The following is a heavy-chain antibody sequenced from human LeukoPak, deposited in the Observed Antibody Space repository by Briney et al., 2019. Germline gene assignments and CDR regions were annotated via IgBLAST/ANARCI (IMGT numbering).Heavy chain of an antibody. CDR1: GFTFSSYS. CDR3: ARVDYDILTGYYIYAFDI. Sequence: GGSLRLSCAASGFTFSSYSMNWVRQAPGKGLEWVSSISGSSSYIYYADSVKGRFTISRDNAKNSLHLQMNSLRAEDTAVYYCARVDYDILTGYYIYAFDIWGQGTMVTVSS. CDR2: ISGSSSYI. D-gene: IGHD3-9*01. V-gene: IGHV3-21*01. J-gene: IGHJ3*02.